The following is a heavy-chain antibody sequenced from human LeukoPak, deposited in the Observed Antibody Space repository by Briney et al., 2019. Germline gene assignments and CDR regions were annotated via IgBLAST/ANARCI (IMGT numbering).Heavy chain of an antibody. D-gene: IGHD3-10*01. J-gene: IGHJ4*02. CDR2: ISSSSSSYI. CDR1: GFTFSSYS. Sequence: TGGSLRLSCAASGFTFSSYSMNWVRQAPGKGLEWVSSISSSSSSYIYYADSVKGRFTISRDNAKNSLYLQMNSLRAEDTAVYYCAKADRADVPSKVDYWGQGTLVTVSS. CDR3: AKADRADVPSKVDY. V-gene: IGHV3-21*04.